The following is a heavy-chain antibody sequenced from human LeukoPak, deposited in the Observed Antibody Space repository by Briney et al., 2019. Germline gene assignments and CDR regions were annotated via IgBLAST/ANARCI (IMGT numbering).Heavy chain of an antibody. D-gene: IGHD5-24*01. CDR3: ARVVATITEDYFDY. Sequence: SETLSLTCAVYGGSLNGYYWSWIRQPPGKGLEWIGEGGNSGGTKFNPSLKSRVTISADTSKNQFSLKLSSVTAADTAVYYCARVVATITEDYFDYWGQGTLVTVSS. J-gene: IGHJ4*02. CDR2: GGNSGGT. CDR1: GGSLNGYY. V-gene: IGHV4-34*01.